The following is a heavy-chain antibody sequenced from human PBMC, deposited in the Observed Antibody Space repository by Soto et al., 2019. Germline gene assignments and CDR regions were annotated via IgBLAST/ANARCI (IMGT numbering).Heavy chain of an antibody. CDR1: RFSLNTDGMG. CDR3: ARIRGYDSLVPVDY. D-gene: IGHD5-12*01. V-gene: IGHV2-26*01. J-gene: IGHJ4*02. CDR2: IFSSDDK. Sequence: QVTLKEAGPVLVKPTETLTLTCTVSRFSLNTDGMGVSWIRQPPGKALEWLAQIFSSDDKSYSASLKSRLSISKDSSGSQVVLSVTNMDPVDTATYYCARIRGYDSLVPVDYWGQGILVTVSS.